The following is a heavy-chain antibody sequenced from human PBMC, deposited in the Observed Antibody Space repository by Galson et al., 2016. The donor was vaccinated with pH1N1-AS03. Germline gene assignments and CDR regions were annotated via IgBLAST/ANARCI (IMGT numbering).Heavy chain of an antibody. V-gene: IGHV4-61*01. CDR1: GASFNSGIYY. D-gene: IGHD2-2*02. Sequence: SETLSLTCTVSGASFNSGIYYWSWIWQPPGKGLEWLGYIYYTGSTTYNPSLERRVTISLDTSKTQFSLRLSSVTAADTAVYYCARVGVPAAIGGYYFDHWGQGTLVAVSS. CDR3: ARVGVPAAIGGYYFDH. CDR2: IYYTGST. J-gene: IGHJ4*02.